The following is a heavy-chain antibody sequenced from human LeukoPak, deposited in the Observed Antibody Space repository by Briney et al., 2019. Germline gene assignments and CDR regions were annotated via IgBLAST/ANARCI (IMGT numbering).Heavy chain of an antibody. Sequence: ASVKVSCKASGYTFTSYGISWVRQAPGQGLEWMGWISAYNGNTNYAQKLQGRVTMTTDTSTSTAYMELRSLRSDDTAVYYCARDHYGGKDWGAVDYWGQGTLVTVSS. CDR3: ARDHYGGKDWGAVDY. J-gene: IGHJ4*02. CDR2: ISAYNGNT. CDR1: GYTFTSYG. V-gene: IGHV1-18*01. D-gene: IGHD4-23*01.